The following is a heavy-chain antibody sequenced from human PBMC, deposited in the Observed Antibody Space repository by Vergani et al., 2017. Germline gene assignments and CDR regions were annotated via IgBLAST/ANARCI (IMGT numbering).Heavy chain of an antibody. CDR2: ISPGASTV. CDR1: GFKFSDHY. J-gene: IGHJ6*02. V-gene: IGHV3-11*04. Sequence: LEESGGGSVKPGGSLRLSCAASGFKFSDHYMSWIRQAPGKGLEWVSHISPGASTVSYTDSVTGRFTVSRDNDNNSLTLEMTTLRVEGTAVYYCAKNPGISTTRHYYAMDVWGQGTTVTVSS. D-gene: IGHD1-1*01. CDR3: AKNPGISTTRHYYAMDV.